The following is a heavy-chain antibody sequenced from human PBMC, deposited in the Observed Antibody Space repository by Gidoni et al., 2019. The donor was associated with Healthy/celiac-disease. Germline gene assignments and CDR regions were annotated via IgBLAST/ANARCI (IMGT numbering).Heavy chain of an antibody. CDR2: IWYDGSNE. CDR3: ARVGRAFDY. CDR1: GFTFSSYG. V-gene: IGHV3-33*01. Sequence: QVQLVESGGGVVQHGRSLRLSWAASGFTFSSYGMHWVRQAPGKGLECVAVIWYDGSNEYYADSVKGRFTIARDNSKNTLYLQMNSLIAEDTSVYYCARVGRAFDYWGQGTLVTVSS. J-gene: IGHJ4*02.